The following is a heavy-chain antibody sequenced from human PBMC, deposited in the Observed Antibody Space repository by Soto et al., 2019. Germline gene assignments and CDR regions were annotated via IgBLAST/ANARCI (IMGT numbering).Heavy chain of an antibody. D-gene: IGHD5-12*01. CDR2: IYYSGST. Sequence: SETLSLTCTVSGGSISSYYWSWIRQPPGKGLEWIGYIYYSGSTNYNPSLKSRVTISVDTSKNQFSLKLSSVTAADTAVYYCARQRQGYDPYYYYYMDVWGKGTTVTVSS. CDR3: ARQRQGYDPYYYYYMDV. J-gene: IGHJ6*03. V-gene: IGHV4-59*01. CDR1: GGSISSYY.